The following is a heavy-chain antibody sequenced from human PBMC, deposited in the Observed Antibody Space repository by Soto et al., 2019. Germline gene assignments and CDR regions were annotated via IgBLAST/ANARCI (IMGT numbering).Heavy chain of an antibody. D-gene: IGHD2-2*01. Sequence: QVQLVQSGAEVKKPGSSVKVSCKASGGTFSSYAISWVRQAPGQGLEWMGGIIPIFGTATDAQKFQGRVTVNTHESTGTAYMELSSLRSEDTAVYYCASRKGCSSTSCYSDYYYYYGMDVWGQGTTVTVSS. J-gene: IGHJ6*02. CDR1: GGTFSSYA. CDR2: IIPIFGTA. V-gene: IGHV1-69*01. CDR3: ASRKGCSSTSCYSDYYYYYGMDV.